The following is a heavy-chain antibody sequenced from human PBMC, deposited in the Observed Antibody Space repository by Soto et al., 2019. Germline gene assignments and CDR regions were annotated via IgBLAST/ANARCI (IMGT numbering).Heavy chain of an antibody. CDR1: GGSFSGYY. D-gene: IGHD3-22*01. V-gene: IGHV4-34*01. Sequence: LSLTCAVYGGSFSGYYWSWIRQPPGKGLEWIGEINHSGSTNYNPSLKSRVTISVDTSKNQFSLKLSSVTAADTAVYYCARKMPTMIVVVIQNWFDPWGQGTLVTVSS. CDR2: INHSGST. CDR3: ARKMPTMIVVVIQNWFDP. J-gene: IGHJ5*02.